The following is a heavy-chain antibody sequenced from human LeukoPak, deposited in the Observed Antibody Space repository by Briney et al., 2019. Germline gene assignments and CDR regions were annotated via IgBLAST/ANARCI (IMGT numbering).Heavy chain of an antibody. J-gene: IGHJ4*02. D-gene: IGHD6-19*01. CDR1: GYSISSGRY. CDR3: ARSLSTAGIDY. V-gene: IGHV4-38-2*02. CDR2: VFHSGST. Sequence: SETLSLTCTVSGYSISSGRYWGWIRQPPGKGLEWIGSVFHSGSTYHNPSLKSRVTISVDTSKNQFSLNLRSVAAADTAMYFCARSLSTAGIDYWGQGTLVTVSS.